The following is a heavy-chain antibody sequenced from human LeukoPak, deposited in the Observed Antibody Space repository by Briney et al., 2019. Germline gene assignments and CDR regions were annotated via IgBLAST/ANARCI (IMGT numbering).Heavy chain of an antibody. CDR3: AREHDYSNFGLLYNWFDP. J-gene: IGHJ5*02. V-gene: IGHV1-8*01. D-gene: IGHD4-11*01. Sequence: ASVKVSFKAFGYTFTSFDINWVRQAPGQGLEWMGWMNPNSGNTGYAQKFQGRVTMTRNTSISTAYMELSSLRSEDTAVYYCAREHDYSNFGLLYNWFDPWGQGALVTVSS. CDR1: GYTFTSFD. CDR2: MNPNSGNT.